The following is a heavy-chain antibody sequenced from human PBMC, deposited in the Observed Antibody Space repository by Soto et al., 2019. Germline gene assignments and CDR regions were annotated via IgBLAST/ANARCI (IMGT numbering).Heavy chain of an antibody. V-gene: IGHV5-51*01. Sequence: PGESLKISCKGSGYSFTSYWIGWVRQMPGKGLEWMGIIYPGDSDTRYSPSFQGQVTISADKSISTAYLQWSSLKASDTAMYYRARYGHSSSSEYYHYYGMDVWGQGTTVTVSS. D-gene: IGHD6-6*01. CDR1: GYSFTSYW. J-gene: IGHJ6*02. CDR2: IYPGDSDT. CDR3: ARYGHSSSSEYYHYYGMDV.